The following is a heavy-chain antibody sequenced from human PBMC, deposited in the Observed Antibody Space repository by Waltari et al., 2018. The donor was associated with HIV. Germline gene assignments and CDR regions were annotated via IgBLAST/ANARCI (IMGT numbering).Heavy chain of an antibody. J-gene: IGHJ4*02. Sequence: EVQLVESGGGLVQPGGSLRLSCAASGFTFSSYWMHWVRQAPGKGLVWVSRIRVEASRTSYADSGKGRFTISRDNAKNTLYLQMNSLRAEDTAVYYCARIYSSGWYEYFDYWGQGTLVTVSS. D-gene: IGHD6-19*01. CDR2: IRVEASRT. CDR1: GFTFSSYW. V-gene: IGHV3-74*01. CDR3: ARIYSSGWYEYFDY.